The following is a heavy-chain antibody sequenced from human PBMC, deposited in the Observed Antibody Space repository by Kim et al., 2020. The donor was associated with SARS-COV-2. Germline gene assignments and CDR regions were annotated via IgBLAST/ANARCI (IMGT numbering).Heavy chain of an antibody. Sequence: KFYADSVNGRFTVSRDNSKNARYLQMKSLRAEDTAVYYCARSRLAHFDYWGQGTLVTVSS. V-gene: IGHV3-33*01. D-gene: IGHD2-2*01. CDR3: ARSRLAHFDY. J-gene: IGHJ4*02. CDR2: K.